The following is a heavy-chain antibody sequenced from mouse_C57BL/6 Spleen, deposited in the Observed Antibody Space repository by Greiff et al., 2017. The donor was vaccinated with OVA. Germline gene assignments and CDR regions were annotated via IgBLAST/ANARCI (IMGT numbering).Heavy chain of an antibody. D-gene: IGHD1-3*01. CDR1: GFTFSSYG. J-gene: IGHJ4*01. Sequence: EVHLVESGGDLVKPGGSLKLSCAASGFTFSSYGMSWVRQTPDKRLEWVATISSGGSYTYYPDSVKGRFTISRDKAKSTLYLQMSSLKSEDTAMYYCERTNNGGYAMDYWGQGTAVTVSS. CDR2: ISSGGSYT. V-gene: IGHV5-6*01. CDR3: ERTNNGGYAMDY.